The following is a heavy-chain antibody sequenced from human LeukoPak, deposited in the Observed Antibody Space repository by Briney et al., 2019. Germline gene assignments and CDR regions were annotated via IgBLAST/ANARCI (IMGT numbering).Heavy chain of an antibody. Sequence: PGGSLRFSCAASGFTFSNAWMSWVRQAPGKGLEWVGRIKSKTDGGTTDYAAPVKGRFTISRDDSKNTLYLQMNSLKTEDTAVYYCTTDFGDWYYYGMDVXXXXXTVTXXS. CDR2: IKSKTDGGTT. CDR1: GFTFSNAW. V-gene: IGHV3-15*01. D-gene: IGHD2-21*02. CDR3: TTDFGDWYYYGMDV. J-gene: IGHJ6*01.